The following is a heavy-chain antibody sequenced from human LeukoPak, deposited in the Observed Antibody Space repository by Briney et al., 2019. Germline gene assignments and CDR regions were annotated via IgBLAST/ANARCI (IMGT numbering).Heavy chain of an antibody. CDR1: GGSISSFY. D-gene: IGHD3-16*01. CDR2: IYYSGST. Sequence: SETLSLTCTVSGGSISSFYWNWIRQPPGKGLEWIGYIYYSGSTYYNPSLKSRLTISVDTSKNQFSLKLSSVTAADTAVYYCARHYDYVWGTPAGYGAFDIWGQGTMVTVSS. J-gene: IGHJ3*02. V-gene: IGHV4-59*08. CDR3: ARHYDYVWGTPAGYGAFDI.